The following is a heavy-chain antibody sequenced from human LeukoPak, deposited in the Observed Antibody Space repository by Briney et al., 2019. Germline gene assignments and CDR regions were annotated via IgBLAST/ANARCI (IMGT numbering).Heavy chain of an antibody. J-gene: IGHJ4*02. CDR1: GFTSSSYG. Sequence: GGPLRLSCAASGFTSSSYGMHWVRQAPGKGLEWVANIKQDGSEKYYVDSVKGRFTISRDNAKNSLYLQMNSLRAEDTAVYYCARSPGPRYFDYWGQGTLVTVSS. CDR3: ARSPGPRYFDY. V-gene: IGHV3-7*01. CDR2: IKQDGSEK.